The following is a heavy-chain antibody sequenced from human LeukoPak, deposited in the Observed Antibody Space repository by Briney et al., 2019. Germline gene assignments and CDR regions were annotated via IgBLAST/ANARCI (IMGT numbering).Heavy chain of an antibody. CDR2: IKPSGGRT. Sequence: ASVKVSCKASGYIFTTYYMHWVRQAPGQGLEWMGAIKPSGGRTSYAQKFQDRVTMTWDMSTSTVYMDLSSLRSEDTAVYYCAREYLVGYSSSWHSGWFDPWGQGTLVTVSS. V-gene: IGHV1-46*01. CDR1: GYIFTTYY. J-gene: IGHJ5*02. CDR3: AREYLVGYSSSWHSGWFDP. D-gene: IGHD6-13*01.